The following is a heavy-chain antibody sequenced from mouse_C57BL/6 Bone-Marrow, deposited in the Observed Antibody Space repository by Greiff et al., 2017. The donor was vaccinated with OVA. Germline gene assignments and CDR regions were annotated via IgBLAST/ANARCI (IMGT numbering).Heavy chain of an antibody. V-gene: IGHV5-17*01. J-gene: IGHJ4*01. Sequence: EVQGVESGGGLVKPGGSLKLSCAASGFTFSDYGMHWVRQAPEKGLEWVAYISSGSSTIYYADTVKGRFTISRDNATNTLFLQMTSLRAEDTAMYYCAKFNWDGAMDYWGQGTSVTVSS. CDR1: GFTFSDYG. D-gene: IGHD4-1*01. CDR3: AKFNWDGAMDY. CDR2: ISSGSSTI.